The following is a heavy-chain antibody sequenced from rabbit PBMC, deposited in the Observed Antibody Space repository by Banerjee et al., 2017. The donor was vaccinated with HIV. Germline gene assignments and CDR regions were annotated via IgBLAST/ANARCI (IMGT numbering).Heavy chain of an antibody. CDR3: AKDRADVGYAYATYYGMDL. V-gene: IGHV1S40*01. J-gene: IGHJ6*01. D-gene: IGHD6-1*01. CDR1: GIDFSTYYY. CDR2: IYTGSGTT. Sequence: QSLEESGGDLVKPGASLTLTCTASGIDFSTYYYMCWVRQAPGKGLEWIGCIYTGSGTTYYASWAKGRFTISKASSTTVTLQMTSLTAADTATYFCAKDRADVGYAYATYYGMDLWGPGTLVTVS.